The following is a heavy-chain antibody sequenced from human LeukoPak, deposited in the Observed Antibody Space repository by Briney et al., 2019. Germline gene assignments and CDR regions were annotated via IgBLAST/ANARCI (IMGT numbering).Heavy chain of an antibody. J-gene: IGHJ4*02. CDR2: ISYGGST. V-gene: IGHV4-39*01. Sequence: SETLSLTCTVSGGSISSSSYYWGWIRQPPGEGLEWIGSISYGGSTYYTPSLRSRVTISVDTSKNQFSLKLSSVTAADTAVYYCARHGRGAAGSDYWGQGTLVTVSS. D-gene: IGHD6-13*01. CDR3: ARHGRGAAGSDY. CDR1: GGSISSSSYY.